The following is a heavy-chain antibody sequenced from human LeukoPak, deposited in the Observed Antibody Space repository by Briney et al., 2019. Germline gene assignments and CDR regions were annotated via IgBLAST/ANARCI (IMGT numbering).Heavy chain of an antibody. J-gene: IGHJ6*02. Sequence: ESGPTLVKPTQTLTLTCTFSGFSLTTSGMCVSWIPQPPGKALEWLARVDWDDAKYYSTSLKTRLTITKDTSKNQVVLAMTNMDPLDTATYYCARRLWLGDTHHGLDVRGPGTTATVS. V-gene: IGHV2-70*11. CDR2: VDWDDAK. CDR1: GFSLTTSGMC. CDR3: ARRLWLGDTHHGLDV. D-gene: IGHD3-10*01.